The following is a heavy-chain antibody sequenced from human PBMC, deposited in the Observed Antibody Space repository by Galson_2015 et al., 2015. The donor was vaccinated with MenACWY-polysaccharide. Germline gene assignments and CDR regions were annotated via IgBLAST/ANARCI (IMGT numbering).Heavy chain of an antibody. CDR3: ARGAVLNWNYLLYFDY. Sequence: SVKVSCKASGYTFTSYYMHWVRQAPGQGLEWMGIINPSGGSTSYAQKFQGRVTMTRDTSTSTVYMELSSLRSEDTAVYYCARGAVLNWNYLLYFDYWGQGTLVTVSS. V-gene: IGHV1-46*03. D-gene: IGHD1-7*01. CDR2: INPSGGST. CDR1: GYTFTSYY. J-gene: IGHJ4*02.